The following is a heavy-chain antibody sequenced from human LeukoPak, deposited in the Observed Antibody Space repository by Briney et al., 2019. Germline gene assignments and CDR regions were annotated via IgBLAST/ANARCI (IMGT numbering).Heavy chain of an antibody. J-gene: IGHJ4*02. CDR2: IYYSGTT. CDR1: GDSISCSSDY. D-gene: IGHD6-13*01. V-gene: IGHV4-39*01. CDR3: ARHGSNWYDFDY. Sequence: PSETLSLTCTVSGDSISCSSDYCRWIRQPPGKGLEWIGSIYYSGTTYYNPSLKSRVTISVDTSKNQFSLKLRSVTAADTAVYYCARHGSNWYDFDYWGQGTLVTVSS.